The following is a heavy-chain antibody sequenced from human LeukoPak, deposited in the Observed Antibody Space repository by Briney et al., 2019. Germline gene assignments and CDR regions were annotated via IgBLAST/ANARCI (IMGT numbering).Heavy chain of an antibody. CDR1: GGSISSGGYY. D-gene: IGHD1-14*01. V-gene: IGHV4-31*03. CDR2: IYYSGST. Sequence: SQTLSLTCTVSGGSISSGGYYWSWIRQRPGKGLEWIGYIYYSGSTYYNPSLKSRVTISVDTSKNQFSLKLSSVTAADTAVYYCASRNAVEGWFDPWGQGTLVTVSS. CDR3: ASRNAVEGWFDP. J-gene: IGHJ5*02.